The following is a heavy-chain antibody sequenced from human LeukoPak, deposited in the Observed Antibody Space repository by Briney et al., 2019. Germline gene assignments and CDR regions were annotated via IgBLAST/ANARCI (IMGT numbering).Heavy chain of an antibody. Sequence: SETLSLTCIVSGGSISSNTYYWGWIRQPPGMGLEWIGSIYYSGSTYYNPSLKSRVTISLDTSKNRFSLKVSSVTAADTAMCYCARRVEGFDYWGQGTLVTVSS. V-gene: IGHV4-39*01. D-gene: IGHD1-1*01. CDR1: GGSISSNTYY. CDR3: ARRVEGFDY. CDR2: IYYSGST. J-gene: IGHJ4*02.